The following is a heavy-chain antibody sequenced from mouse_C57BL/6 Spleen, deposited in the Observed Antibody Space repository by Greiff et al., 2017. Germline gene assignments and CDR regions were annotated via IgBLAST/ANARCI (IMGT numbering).Heavy chain of an antibody. D-gene: IGHD1-1*01. J-gene: IGHJ1*03. V-gene: IGHV1-54*01. CDR3: ARDISITTVVATYWYFDV. CDR1: GYAFTNYL. CDR2: INPGSGGT. Sequence: VQLQQSGAELVRPGTSVKVSCKASGYAFTNYLIEWIGVINPGSGGTNYNEKFKGKATLTADKSSSTAYMQLSSLTSEDSAVYFCARDISITTVVATYWYFDVWGTGTTVTVSS.